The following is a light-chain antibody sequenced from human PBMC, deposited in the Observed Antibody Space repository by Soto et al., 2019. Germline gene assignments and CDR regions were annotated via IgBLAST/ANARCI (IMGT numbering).Light chain of an antibody. CDR1: SSDVGGFNS. Sequence: QSALTQPASVSGSPGQSITISCTGTSSDVGGFNSVSWYQQHPGKVPKLITYDVTNRPSGVSDRFSGSKSGNTASLTISGLQAEDEADYYCNSYANCNTPVVFGGGTKLTVL. V-gene: IGLV2-14*01. J-gene: IGLJ3*02. CDR3: NSYANCNTPVV. CDR2: DVT.